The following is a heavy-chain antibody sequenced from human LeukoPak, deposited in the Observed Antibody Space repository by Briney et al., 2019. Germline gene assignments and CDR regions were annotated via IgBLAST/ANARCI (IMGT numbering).Heavy chain of an antibody. CDR1: GFTFSNYD. CDR3: ARIVLCGDAYMSCDF. J-gene: IGHJ4*02. Sequence: GGSLRLSCTASGFTFSNYDMTWVCQALGKGLEWVSSISATTIYTFSADSVRGRFPISRDNPEISLYLQLKTLRPEDTAVNFLARIVLCGDAYMSCDFWGQGTVVTVSS. D-gene: IGHD5-24*01. V-gene: IGHV3-21*06. CDR2: ISATTIYT.